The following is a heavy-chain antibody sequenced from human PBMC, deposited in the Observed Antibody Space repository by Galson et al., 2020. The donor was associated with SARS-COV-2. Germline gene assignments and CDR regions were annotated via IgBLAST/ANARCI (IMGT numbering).Heavy chain of an antibody. Sequence: TPSLTCTVPCGSISNGYYYWRWIRHPPGKGLEWIGRLYTRGSTNYNPSLTSRVSISLNTSRNQFSLKLSSVTAADTAIYYCVRSMALDYWGQGVLVTVSS. CDR2: LYTRGST. J-gene: IGHJ4*02. CDR3: VRSMALDY. CDR1: CGSISNGYYY. D-gene: IGHD3-10*01. V-gene: IGHV4-61*02.